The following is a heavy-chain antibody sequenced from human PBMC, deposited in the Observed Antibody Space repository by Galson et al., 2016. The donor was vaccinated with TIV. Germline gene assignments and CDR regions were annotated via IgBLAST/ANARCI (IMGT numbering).Heavy chain of an antibody. CDR3: VKDSLLYYDSSVHYSH. D-gene: IGHD3-22*01. CDR1: GDIFSSYA. CDR2: VIPIFGTS. J-gene: IGHJ4*02. V-gene: IGHV1-69*13. Sequence: SVKVSCKASGDIFSSYAITWVRQAPGQGLEWMGGVIPIFGTSNYAQKFQGRVTIAADDSTGTAYMELSGLRSEDTAVYYCVKDSLLYYDSSVHYSHWGQGTLVTVSS.